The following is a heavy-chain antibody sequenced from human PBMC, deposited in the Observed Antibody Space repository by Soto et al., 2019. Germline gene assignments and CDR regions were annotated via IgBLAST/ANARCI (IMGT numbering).Heavy chain of an antibody. V-gene: IGHV3-30*18. CDR2: ISHDGMKK. CDR1: GFTLRSFG. D-gene: IGHD1-26*01. J-gene: IGHJ4*02. CDR3: AKSSLVSGTYGLDH. Sequence: PGGSLRLSCAASGFTLRSFGMHWVRQAPGKGLEWVSIISHDGMKKNYADSVKGRFTISRDNSNNTLFLHMNSLRPEDTAVYYCAKSSLVSGTYGLDHWGQGTLVTVSS.